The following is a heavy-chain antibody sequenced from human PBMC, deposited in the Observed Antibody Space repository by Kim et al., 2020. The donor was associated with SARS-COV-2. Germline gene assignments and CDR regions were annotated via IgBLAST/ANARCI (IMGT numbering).Heavy chain of an antibody. D-gene: IGHD6-13*01. CDR3: ARDLDSSSSNWFDP. V-gene: IGHV3-7*01. J-gene: IGHJ5*02. Sequence: VDAVKGRFTISRDNAKNSLYLQMNSLRAEDTAVYYCARDLDSSSSNWFDPWGQGTLVTVSS.